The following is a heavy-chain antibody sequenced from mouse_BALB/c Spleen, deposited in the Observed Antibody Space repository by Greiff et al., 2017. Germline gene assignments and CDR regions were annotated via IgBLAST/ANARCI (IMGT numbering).Heavy chain of an antibody. J-gene: IGHJ2*01. CDR1: GFNIKDTY. CDR2: IDPANGNT. CDR3: ARGGYGNPDY. V-gene: IGHV14-3*02. D-gene: IGHD2-1*01. Sequence: VQLKESGAELVKPGASVKLSCTASGFNIKDTYMHWVKQRPEQGLEWIGRIDPANGNTKYDPKFQGKATITADTSSNTAYLQLSSLTSEDTAVYYCARGGYGNPDYWGQGTTLTVSA.